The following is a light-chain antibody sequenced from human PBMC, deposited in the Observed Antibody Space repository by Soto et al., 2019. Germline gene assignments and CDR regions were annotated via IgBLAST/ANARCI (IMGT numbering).Light chain of an antibody. J-gene: IGKJ4*01. V-gene: IGKV1-27*01. CDR3: QKYDSAPLT. Sequence: QMTQSPSSLAASVGDRITITCRASQDISSYLAWYQQKPGKVPKLLIYGASTLQSGVPSRFSGSGSASGSGPKVTLTISSLQPEDVATYYCQKYDSAPLTFGGGTKVELK. CDR1: QDISSY. CDR2: GAS.